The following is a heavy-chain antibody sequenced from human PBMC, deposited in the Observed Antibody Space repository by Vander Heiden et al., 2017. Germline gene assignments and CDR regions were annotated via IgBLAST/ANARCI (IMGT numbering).Heavy chain of an antibody. J-gene: IGHJ5*02. CDR2: ISGSGGST. Sequence: EVQLLESGGGLVQPGGSLRLSCAASGFTFGSYAMSWVRQVPGKGREWVSAISGSGGSTYYADSVKGRFTISRDNSKNTLYLQMNSLRAEDTAVYYCAKGSAVTPYNWFDPWGQGTLVTVSS. V-gene: IGHV3-23*01. CDR1: GFTFGSYA. D-gene: IGHD2-15*01. CDR3: AKGSAVTPYNWFDP.